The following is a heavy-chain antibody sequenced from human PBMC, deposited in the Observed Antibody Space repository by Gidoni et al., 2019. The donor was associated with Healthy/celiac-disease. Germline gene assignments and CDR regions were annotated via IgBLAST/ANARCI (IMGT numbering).Heavy chain of an antibody. CDR1: GFTFSSYG. CDR3: ARDPLGYSYDTWFDP. CDR2: IWYDGSNK. Sequence: QVQLVESGGGVVQPGRSLRLSCAAYGFTFSSYGMHWVRQAPGKGLEWVAVIWYDGSNKYYADSVKGRFTISRDNSKNTLYLQMNSLRAEDTAVYYCARDPLGYSYDTWFDPWGQGTLVTVSS. V-gene: IGHV3-33*01. D-gene: IGHD5-18*01. J-gene: IGHJ5*02.